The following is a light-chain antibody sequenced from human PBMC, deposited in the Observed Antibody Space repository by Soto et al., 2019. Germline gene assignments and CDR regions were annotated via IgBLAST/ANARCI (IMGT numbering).Light chain of an antibody. Sequence: EIVLTQSPGTLSLSAGERATLSCRTSQSVSARQLEWYQHKPGQAPRLLIYGVPHRETGIPELFSGSGAGTAFTLTINGLEPEDFAVYYCQQYTQSLWTFGQGTKVDIK. CDR1: QSVSARQ. J-gene: IGKJ1*01. CDR3: QQYTQSLWT. CDR2: GVP. V-gene: IGKV3-20*01.